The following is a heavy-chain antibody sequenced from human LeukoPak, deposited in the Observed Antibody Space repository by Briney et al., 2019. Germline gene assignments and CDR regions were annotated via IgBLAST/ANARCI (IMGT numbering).Heavy chain of an antibody. Sequence: SETLSLTCTVSVGSISSYYCSWIRQPPGKGLEGMGHIYYSGSTNYNPSLNSRVTISVDTSKNQLSLKLSSVTAADTAVYYCARHSPMVRGVPVLGSYYYGMDVWGQGNTVTVSS. CDR1: VGSISSYY. J-gene: IGHJ6*02. CDR2: IYYSGST. V-gene: IGHV4-59*08. D-gene: IGHD3-10*01. CDR3: ARHSPMVRGVPVLGSYYYGMDV.